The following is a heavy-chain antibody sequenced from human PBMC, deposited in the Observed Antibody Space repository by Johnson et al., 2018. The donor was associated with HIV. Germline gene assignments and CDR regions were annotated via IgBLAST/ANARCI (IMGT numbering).Heavy chain of an antibody. V-gene: IGHV3-30*18. J-gene: IGHJ3*02. D-gene: IGHD6-13*01. Sequence: QVQLVESGGGVVQPGRSLRLSCAASGFTFSSYGMHWVRQAPGKGLEWVAVISYDGSNKYYADSVKGRFTISRDNSKNPLYLQMNSLRAEDTAVYYCAKSIAAAGTNAFDIWGQGTMVTVSS. CDR1: GFTFSSYG. CDR2: ISYDGSNK. CDR3: AKSIAAAGTNAFDI.